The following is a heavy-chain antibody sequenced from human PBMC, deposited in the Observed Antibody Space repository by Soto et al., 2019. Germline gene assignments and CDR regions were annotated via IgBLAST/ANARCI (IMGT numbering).Heavy chain of an antibody. J-gene: IGHJ4*02. D-gene: IGHD5-12*01. CDR2: IFYSGRT. CDR1: GGSISSGGYS. V-gene: IGHV4-31*03. CDR3: ARDGDGYRAFAF. Sequence: QVQLQESGPGLVKPSQTLSLTCSLSGGSISSGGYSWSWIRQHPGKGLEWIGYIFYSGRTFYNPSLKSRVTMSIDASKNQFSRNLNSVTAADTAVYYCARDGDGYRAFAFWGQGTLVTVSS.